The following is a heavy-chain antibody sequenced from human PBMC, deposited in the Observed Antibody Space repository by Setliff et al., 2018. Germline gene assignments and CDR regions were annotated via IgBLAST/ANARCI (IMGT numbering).Heavy chain of an antibody. D-gene: IGHD3-10*01. CDR3: VRQSGSGSSPYFDF. Sequence: SETLSLTCAVSGHSIDSDSYWGWIRQSPGKGLEWIGSLYRTANTYYNPAVRSRVTISPDTSKNQFSLKLTSVTAADTAVYYCVRQSGSGSSPYFDFWGQGTLVTVSS. V-gene: IGHV4-38-2*01. J-gene: IGHJ4*02. CDR1: GHSIDSDSY. CDR2: LYRTANT.